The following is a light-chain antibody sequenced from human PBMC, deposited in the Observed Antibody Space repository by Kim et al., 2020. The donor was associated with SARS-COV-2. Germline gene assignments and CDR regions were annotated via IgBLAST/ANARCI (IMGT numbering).Light chain of an antibody. CDR1: SSDVGSYNY. CDR2: DVS. V-gene: IGLV2-14*01. CDR3: SSYTGTSTLV. Sequence: QSALTQPASVSGSPGQSITISCIGTSSDVGSYNYVSWYQQHPGKAPKLMIYDVSDRPSGVSNRFFGFKFGNTASLTISGLQADDEADYYCSSYTGTSTLVFGTGTKVTVL. J-gene: IGLJ1*01.